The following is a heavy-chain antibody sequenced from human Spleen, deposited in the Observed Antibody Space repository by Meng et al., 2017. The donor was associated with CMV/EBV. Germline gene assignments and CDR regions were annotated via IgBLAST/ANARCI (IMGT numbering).Heavy chain of an antibody. CDR1: GFTFSSYD. D-gene: IGHD4-17*01. CDR2: IGTAGDT. J-gene: IGHJ4*02. V-gene: IGHV3-13*04. Sequence: GESLKISCAASGFTFSSYDMHWVRQATGKGLEWVSAIGTAGDTYYPGSVKGRFTISRENAKNSLYLQMNSLRAEDTAVYYCARDLDYGDYFDYWGQGTLVTVSS. CDR3: ARDLDYGDYFDY.